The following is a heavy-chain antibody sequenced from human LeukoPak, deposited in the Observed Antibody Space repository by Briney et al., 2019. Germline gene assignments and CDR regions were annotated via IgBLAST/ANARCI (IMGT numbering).Heavy chain of an antibody. V-gene: IGHV4-30-4*07. Sequence: SETLSLTCAVSGGSISSGGYSWSWIRQPPGKGLEWIGYIYYSGSTYYNPSLRSRVTISVDTSKNQFSLKLSSVTAADTAVYYCARTVVTDYYYYMDVWGKGTTVTVSS. J-gene: IGHJ6*03. CDR3: ARTVVTDYYYYMDV. D-gene: IGHD4-23*01. CDR2: IYYSGST. CDR1: GGSISSGGYS.